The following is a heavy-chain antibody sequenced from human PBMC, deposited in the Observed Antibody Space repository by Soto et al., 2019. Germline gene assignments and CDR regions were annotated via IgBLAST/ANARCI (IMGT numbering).Heavy chain of an antibody. CDR2: IYYSGST. CDR1: GGSISSYY. D-gene: IGHD6-6*01. CDR3: AGHIAARLLLGWFDP. V-gene: IGHV4-59*01. J-gene: IGHJ5*02. Sequence: SETLSLTCTVSGGSISSYYWSWIRQPPGKGLEWIGYIYYSGSTNYSPSLKSRVTISVDTSKNQFSLKLSSVTAADTAVYYCAGHIAARLLLGWFDPWGQGTLVTVSS.